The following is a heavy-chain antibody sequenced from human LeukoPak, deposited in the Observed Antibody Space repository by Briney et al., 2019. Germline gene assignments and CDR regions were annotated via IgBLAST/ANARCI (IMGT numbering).Heavy chain of an antibody. CDR3: ARANYYDSSGYYRL. CDR2: ISAYNGNT. V-gene: IGHV1-18*01. J-gene: IGHJ4*02. CDR1: GYTFTSYG. Sequence: ASVKVSCKASGYTFTSYGISWVRQAPGQGLEWMRWISAYNGNTNYAQKLQGRVTMTTDTSTSTAYMELRSLRSDDTAVYYCARANYYDSSGYYRLWGQGTLVTVSS. D-gene: IGHD3-22*01.